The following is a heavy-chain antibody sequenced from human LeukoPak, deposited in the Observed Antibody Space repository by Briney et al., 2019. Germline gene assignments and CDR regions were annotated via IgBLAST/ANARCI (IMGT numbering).Heavy chain of an antibody. D-gene: IGHD3-16*02. CDR1: GYTFTGYY. CDR3: ARGPMITFGGVIVPHLDY. J-gene: IGHJ4*02. Sequence: ASVKVSCKASGYTFTGYYMHWVRQAPGQGLEWMGWINPNSGGTNYAQKFQGWVTMTRDTSISTAYMELSRLRSDDTAVYYRARGPMITFGGVIVPHLDYWGQGTLVTVSS. V-gene: IGHV1-2*04. CDR2: INPNSGGT.